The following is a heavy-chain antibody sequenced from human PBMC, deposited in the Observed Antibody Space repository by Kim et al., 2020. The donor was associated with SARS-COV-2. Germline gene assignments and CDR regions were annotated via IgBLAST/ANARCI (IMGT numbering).Heavy chain of an antibody. D-gene: IGHD2-15*01. CDR3: ARGGYCSGGSCYSVYRPNWFDP. Sequence: SVKVSCKASGGTFSSYAISWVRQAPGQGLEWMGGIIPIFGTANYAQKFQGRVTITADESTSTAYMELSSLRSEDTAVYYCARGGYCSGGSCYSVYRPNWFDPWGQGTLVTVSS. J-gene: IGHJ5*02. CDR1: GGTFSSYA. V-gene: IGHV1-69*13. CDR2: IIPIFGTA.